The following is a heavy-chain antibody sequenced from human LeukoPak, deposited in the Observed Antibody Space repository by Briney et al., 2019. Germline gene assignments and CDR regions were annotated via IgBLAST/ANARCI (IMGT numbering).Heavy chain of an antibody. CDR3: AREGITIFGVVILYQNWFDP. CDR1: DYSISSGYY. V-gene: IGHV4-38-2*02. D-gene: IGHD3-3*01. J-gene: IGHJ5*02. Sequence: SETLSLTSTVSDYSISSGYYWGWIRQPPGKGLEWIGSIYYSGSTYYNPSLKSRVTISVDTSKNQFSLKLSSVTAADTAVYYCAREGITIFGVVILYQNWFDPWGQGTLVTVSS. CDR2: IYYSGST.